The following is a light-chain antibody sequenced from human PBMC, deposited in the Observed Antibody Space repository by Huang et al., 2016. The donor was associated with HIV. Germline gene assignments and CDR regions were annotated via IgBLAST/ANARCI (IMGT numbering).Light chain of an antibody. CDR3: QQYYSYPLT. CDR2: AAS. V-gene: IGKV1-8*01. Sequence: AIRITQSPSSLSASTGDRVTITCRASQGISSYLAWYQQKPGKAPKLLIYAASTLQSGVPSRVSGSGSGTDFTLTISCLQSEDFATYYCQQYYSYPLTVGGGTKVEIK. CDR1: QGISSY. J-gene: IGKJ4*01.